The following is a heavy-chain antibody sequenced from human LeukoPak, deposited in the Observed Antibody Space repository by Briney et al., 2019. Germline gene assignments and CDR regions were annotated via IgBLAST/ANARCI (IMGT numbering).Heavy chain of an antibody. V-gene: IGHV3-33*01. D-gene: IGHD6-13*01. CDR3: ASLGSSWYIIN. CDR2: IWHDGSNK. J-gene: IGHJ4*02. Sequence: PGGSLRLSCAASGFTFSNYGMHWVRQAPGKGLEWVAIIWHDGSNKYYADSVKGRFTISRDNSKNTLYLQISSLRAEDTAVYYCASLGSSWYIINWGQGTLVTVSS. CDR1: GFTFSNYG.